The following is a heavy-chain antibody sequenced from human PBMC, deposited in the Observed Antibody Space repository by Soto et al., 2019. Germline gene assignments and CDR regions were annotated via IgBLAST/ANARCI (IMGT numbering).Heavy chain of an antibody. J-gene: IGHJ3*02. CDR2: ISYSGSA. D-gene: IGHD2-2*01. CDR3: ARVGRSTTPLGAFDI. Sequence: SETLSLTCTVSGNSFASGAYYWSCMRQNPGKGLEGIGYISYSGSAYYNPSLKSRFNISLDMSKNQFSLILTAVTAADTAVYYCARVGRSTTPLGAFDIWGSGTMGTVSS. CDR1: GNSFASGAYY. V-gene: IGHV4-31*03.